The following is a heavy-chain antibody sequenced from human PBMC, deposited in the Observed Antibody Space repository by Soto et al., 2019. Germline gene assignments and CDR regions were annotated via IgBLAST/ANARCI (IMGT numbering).Heavy chain of an antibody. CDR3: ARHLCRRYSVVAASYAFDI. Sequence: SETLSLTCTVSGGSISSSSYYWGWIRQPPGKGLEWIGSIYYSGSTYYNPSLKSRVTISVDTSKNQFSLKLSSVTAADTAVYYCARHLCRRYSVVAASYAFDIWGQGTMVTVSS. D-gene: IGHD2-15*01. V-gene: IGHV4-39*01. J-gene: IGHJ3*02. CDR1: GGSISSSSYY. CDR2: IYYSGST.